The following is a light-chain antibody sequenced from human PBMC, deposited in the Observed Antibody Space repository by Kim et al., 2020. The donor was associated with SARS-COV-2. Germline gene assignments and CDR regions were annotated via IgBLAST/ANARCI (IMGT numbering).Light chain of an antibody. CDR3: QQYNNWPRK. Sequence: EIVMTQSPATLSVSPGERATLSCRASQSVSSNLAWYQQKPGQAPRLLISGASTRATGIPARFSGSGSGTEFTLTISSLQSEDFAVYFCQQYNNWPRKFGQGTKVDIK. J-gene: IGKJ1*01. V-gene: IGKV3-15*01. CDR2: GAS. CDR1: QSVSSN.